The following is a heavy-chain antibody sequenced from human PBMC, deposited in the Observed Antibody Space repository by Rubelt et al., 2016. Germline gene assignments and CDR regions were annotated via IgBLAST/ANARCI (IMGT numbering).Heavy chain of an antibody. J-gene: IGHJ4*02. CDR3: AKESTYCSSSSCYGTFDY. CDR1: GFTFSSYA. CDR2: IGSSGGST. Sequence: EVQLVESGGGLVQPGGSLRLSCAASGFTFSSYAMSWVRQAPGKGLEWVSSIGSSGGSTYYADSVKGRFTISRDNSQNTLNMQMNSLRAEDTAVYYCAKESTYCSSSSCYGTFDYWGQGTLVTVSS. D-gene: IGHD2-2*01. V-gene: IGHV3-23*04.